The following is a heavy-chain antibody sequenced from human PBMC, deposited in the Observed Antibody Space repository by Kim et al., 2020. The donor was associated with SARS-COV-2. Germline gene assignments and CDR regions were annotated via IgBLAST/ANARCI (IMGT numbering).Heavy chain of an antibody. J-gene: IGHJ5*02. Sequence: GGSLRLSCAASGFTFSRHLMHWVRQAPGKGLEWVALISYDGSTERYTDSVKGRFTVSRDNSKNTLYLQMSSLRTEDTAVYYCTRNLVGDADMGPWGQGTLVTVSP. CDR2: ISYDGSTE. V-gene: IGHV3-30*03. CDR1: GFTFSRHL. CDR3: TRNLVGDADMGP. D-gene: IGHD2-15*01.